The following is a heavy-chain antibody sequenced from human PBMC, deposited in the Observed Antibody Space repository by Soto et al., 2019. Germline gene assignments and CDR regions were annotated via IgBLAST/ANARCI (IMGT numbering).Heavy chain of an antibody. CDR3: ARGLTGRPSSFDF. D-gene: IGHD6-6*01. CDR2: MHSVGST. CDR1: GFSVSTKY. J-gene: IGHJ4*02. Sequence: GGSLRLSCEASGFSVSTKYMSWVRQAPGKALEWVSVMHSVGSTYYGNFVKGRFTFSSDNSKNTLYLQMNSLTTDDAAVYYCARGLTGRPSSFDFWGQGTLVTVSS. V-gene: IGHV3-66*01.